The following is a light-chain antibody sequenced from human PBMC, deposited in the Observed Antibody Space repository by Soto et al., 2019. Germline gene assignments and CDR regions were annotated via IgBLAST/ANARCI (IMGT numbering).Light chain of an antibody. CDR3: ATWDDSLNGFV. Sequence: QLVLTQPPSASGTPGQRVTISCSGTSSNIGSNTLNWYQQLPGTAPKLLIFGNNQRPSGVPDRFFGSKSGTSASLAISGLQSDDEAEYYCATWDDSLNGFVFGSGTKVTVL. J-gene: IGLJ1*01. CDR1: SSNIGSNT. CDR2: GNN. V-gene: IGLV1-44*01.